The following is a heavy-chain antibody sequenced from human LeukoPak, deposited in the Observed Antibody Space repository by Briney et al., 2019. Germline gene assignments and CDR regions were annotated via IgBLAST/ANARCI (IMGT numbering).Heavy chain of an antibody. CDR1: GGSISSYY. J-gene: IGHJ6*03. Sequence: SETLSLTCTVSGGSISSYYWSWIRQPPGKGLEWIGYIYYSGSTNYNPSLKSRVTISVDTSKNQFSLKLSSVTAADTAVYYCARDAYRWGSSSESDYYMDVWGKGTTVTVSS. D-gene: IGHD6-6*01. V-gene: IGHV4-59*01. CDR2: IYYSGST. CDR3: ARDAYRWGSSSESDYYMDV.